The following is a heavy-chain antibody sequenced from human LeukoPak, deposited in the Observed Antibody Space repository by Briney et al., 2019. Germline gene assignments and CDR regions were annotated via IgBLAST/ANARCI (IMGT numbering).Heavy chain of an antibody. Sequence: ASVKVSCKASGYTFTSYGISWVRQAPGQGLEWMGIINPSGGSTSYAQKFQGRVTMTRDTSTSTVYMELSSLRSEDTAVYYCARVNITMVRGVIIGFYDYWGQGTLVTVSS. CDR1: GYTFTSYG. V-gene: IGHV1-46*01. CDR2: INPSGGST. D-gene: IGHD3-10*01. J-gene: IGHJ4*02. CDR3: ARVNITMVRGVIIGFYDY.